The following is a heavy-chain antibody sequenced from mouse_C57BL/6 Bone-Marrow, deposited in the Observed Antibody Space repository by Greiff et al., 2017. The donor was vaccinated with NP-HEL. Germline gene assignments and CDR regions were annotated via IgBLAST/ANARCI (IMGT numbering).Heavy chain of an antibody. CDR2: IRNKANNHAT. D-gene: IGHD1-1*01. Sequence: EVKLEESGGGLVQPGGLMKLSCAASGFTFSDAWMDWVRQSPEKGLEWVAEIRNKANNHATYYAESVKGRFTISRDDSKSSVYLQMNSLRAEDTGIYYCTSPYYYGSSSRRYAMDYWGQGTSVTVSS. J-gene: IGHJ4*01. V-gene: IGHV6-6*01. CDR1: GFTFSDAW. CDR3: TSPYYYGSSSRRYAMDY.